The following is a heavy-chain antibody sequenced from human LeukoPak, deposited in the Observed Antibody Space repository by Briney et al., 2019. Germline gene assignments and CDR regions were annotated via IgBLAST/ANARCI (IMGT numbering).Heavy chain of an antibody. CDR1: GFTFSSYA. V-gene: IGHV3-23*01. Sequence: GGSLRLSCAASGFTFSSYAMSWVRQAPGKGLEWVSAISGSGGSTYYADSVKGRFTISRDNSKNMLYLQMNSLRAEDTAVYYCAKDAFLWSRTYYYYRDVWRKGTTVTVSS. D-gene: IGHD3-3*01. CDR2: ISGSGGST. J-gene: IGHJ6*03. CDR3: AKDAFLWSRTYYYYRDV.